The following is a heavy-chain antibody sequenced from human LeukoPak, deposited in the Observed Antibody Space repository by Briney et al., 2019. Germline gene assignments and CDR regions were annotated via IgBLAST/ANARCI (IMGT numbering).Heavy chain of an antibody. D-gene: IGHD2-15*01. V-gene: IGHV1-69*04. CDR2: IIPIFGIA. CDR3: ARDHVLLGYYYGMDV. CDR1: GATFSSCA. Sequence: ASVKVSCKASGATFSSCAISWVRQAPGQGLEWMGRIIPIFGIANYAQKFQGRVTITADKSTSTAYMELSSLRSEDTAVYYCARDHVLLGYYYGMDVWGQGTTVTVSS. J-gene: IGHJ6*02.